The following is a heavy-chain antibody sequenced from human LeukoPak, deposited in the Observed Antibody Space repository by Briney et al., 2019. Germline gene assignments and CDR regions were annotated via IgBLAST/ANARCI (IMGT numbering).Heavy chain of an antibody. D-gene: IGHD2-2*02. CDR1: GYTFTSYA. CDR3: ARVPVVVPAAIQPGDAFDI. Sequence: ASVKVSCKASGYTFTSYAISWVRQAPGQGLEWMGGIIPIFGTANYAQKFQGRVTITADESTSTAYMELSSLRSEDTAVYYCARVPVVVPAAIQPGDAFDIWGQGTMVTVSS. J-gene: IGHJ3*02. CDR2: IIPIFGTA. V-gene: IGHV1-69*13.